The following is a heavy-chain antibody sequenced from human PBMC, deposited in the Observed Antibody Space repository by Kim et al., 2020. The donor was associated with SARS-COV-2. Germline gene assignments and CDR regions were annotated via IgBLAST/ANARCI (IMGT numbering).Heavy chain of an antibody. CDR3: ARDPLAIVATIGYFDY. D-gene: IGHD5-12*01. CDR1: GGSISSSSYY. Sequence: SETLSLTCTVSGGSISSSSYYWGWIRQPPGKGLEWIGSIYYSGSTYYNPSLKSRVTISVDTSKNQFSLKLSSVTAADTAVYYCARDPLAIVATIGYFDYWGQGTLVTVSS. V-gene: IGHV4-39*07. J-gene: IGHJ4*02. CDR2: IYYSGST.